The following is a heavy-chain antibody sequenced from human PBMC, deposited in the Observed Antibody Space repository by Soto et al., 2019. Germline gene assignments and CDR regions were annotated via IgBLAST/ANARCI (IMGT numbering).Heavy chain of an antibody. V-gene: IGHV3-74*01. CDR3: ARDLERDGITMIVVARGMDV. Sequence: EVQLVESGGGLVQPGGSLRLSCAASGFTFSSYWMHWVRQAPGKGLVWVSRINSDGSSTSYADSVKGRFTISRDNAKNTLYLQMNSLRAEDTAVYYCARDLERDGITMIVVARGMDVWGQGTTVTVSS. CDR1: GFTFSSYW. J-gene: IGHJ6*02. CDR2: INSDGSST. D-gene: IGHD3-22*01.